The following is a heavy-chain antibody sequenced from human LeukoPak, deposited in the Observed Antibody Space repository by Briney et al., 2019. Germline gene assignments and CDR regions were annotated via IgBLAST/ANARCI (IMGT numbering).Heavy chain of an antibody. CDR3: VRQTGSGLFILP. J-gene: IGHJ4*02. D-gene: IGHD3/OR15-3a*01. CDR2: IYYTGNT. V-gene: IGHV4-39*01. Sequence: SETLSLTCTVSGVSISSSNSYWGWIRQPPGKGLEWIGSIYYTGNTYYNASLKSRVTISIDTSKNQISLRLTSVTATDTAIYYCVRQTGSGLFILPGGQGTLVTVSS. CDR1: GVSISSSNSY.